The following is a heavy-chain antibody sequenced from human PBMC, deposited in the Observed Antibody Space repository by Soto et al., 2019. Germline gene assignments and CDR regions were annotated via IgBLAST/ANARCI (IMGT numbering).Heavy chain of an antibody. CDR3: ARDLSSSGYDPYYYYGMDG. D-gene: IGHD6-13*01. V-gene: IGHV3-7*01. Sequence: GWSMRLSCAASGFTFSSYWMSWVRQAPGKGLEWVANIKQDGSEKYYVDSVKGRFTISRDNAKNSLYLQMNSLRAEDTAVYYCARDLSSSGYDPYYYYGMDGWGKGTKVTVSS. J-gene: IGHJ6*04. CDR1: GFTFSSYW. CDR2: IKQDGSEK.